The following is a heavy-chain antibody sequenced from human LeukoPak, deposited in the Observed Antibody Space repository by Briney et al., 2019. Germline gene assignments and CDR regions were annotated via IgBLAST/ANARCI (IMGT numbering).Heavy chain of an antibody. D-gene: IGHD6-13*01. CDR2: IYTSGST. CDR3: ARDLRQQLGQYYYYYYMDV. Sequence: PSETLSLTCTVSGGSICSGSYYWSWIRQPAGEGLEWIGRIYTSGSTNYNPSLKNRVTISVDTSKNQFSLKLSSVTAADTAVYYCARDLRQQLGQYYYYYYMDVWGKGTTVTVSS. CDR1: GGSICSGSYY. V-gene: IGHV4-61*02. J-gene: IGHJ6*03.